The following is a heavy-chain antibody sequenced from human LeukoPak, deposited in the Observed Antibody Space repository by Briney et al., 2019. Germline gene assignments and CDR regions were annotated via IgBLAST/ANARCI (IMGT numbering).Heavy chain of an antibody. J-gene: IGHJ4*02. V-gene: IGHV3-23*01. CDR3: AKDFYDSSGYFDY. CDR2: ISGSGGST. CDR1: GFTFSSYA. Sequence: GGSLRLSCAASGFTFSSYAMSWVRQAPGKGLEWVSAISGSGGSTYYADSVKSRFTISRDNSKNTLYLQMNSLRAEDTAVYYCAKDFYDSSGYFDYWGQGTLVTVSS. D-gene: IGHD3-22*01.